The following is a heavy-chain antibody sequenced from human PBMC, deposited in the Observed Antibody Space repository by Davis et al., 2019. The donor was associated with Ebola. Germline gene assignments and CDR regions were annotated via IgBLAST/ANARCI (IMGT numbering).Heavy chain of an antibody. D-gene: IGHD6-13*01. V-gene: IGHV4-59*01. CDR1: GGSISSYY. J-gene: IGHJ4*02. Sequence: SETLSLTCTVSGGSISSYYWSWIRQPPGKGLEWIGYIYYSGSTNYNPSLKSRVTISVDTSKNQFSLKLSSVTAADTAIYYCARYSSSWFYFDYWGQGTLVTVSS. CDR2: IYYSGST. CDR3: ARYSSSWFYFDY.